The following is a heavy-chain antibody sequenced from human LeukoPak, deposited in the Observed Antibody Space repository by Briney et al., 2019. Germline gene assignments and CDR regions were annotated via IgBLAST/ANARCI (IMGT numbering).Heavy chain of an antibody. J-gene: IGHJ4*02. D-gene: IGHD1-26*01. V-gene: IGHV1-18*01. CDR3: ARLSGLGPDSPWELDR. CDR1: GYTFTSYG. Sequence: ASVKVSCKASGYTFTSYGISWVRQAPGQGLEWMGWISAYNGNTNYAQEVKGRVTMTTDTSTSTAYMELRSLRSDDTAVYYCARLSGLGPDSPWELDRWGQGTLVTVSS. CDR2: ISAYNGNT.